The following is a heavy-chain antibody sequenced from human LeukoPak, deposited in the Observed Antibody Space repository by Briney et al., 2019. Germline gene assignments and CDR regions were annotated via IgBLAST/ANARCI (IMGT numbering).Heavy chain of an antibody. J-gene: IGHJ5*02. V-gene: IGHV1-8*03. D-gene: IGHD2-2*01. CDR1: GYTFTDYF. CDR3: ARGDCSSTSCSKSGYWFDP. Sequence: ASVKVSCKASGYTFTDYFMHWVRQAPGQGLEWMGWMNPNSGNTGYAQKFQGRVTITRNTSISTAYMELSSLRSEDTAVYYCARGDCSSTSCSKSGYWFDPWGQGTLVTVSS. CDR2: MNPNSGNT.